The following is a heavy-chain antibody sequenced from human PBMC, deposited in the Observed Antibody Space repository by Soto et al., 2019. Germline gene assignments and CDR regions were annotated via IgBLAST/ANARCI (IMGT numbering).Heavy chain of an antibody. Sequence: QVQLQESGPGLVKPSQTLSLTCTVSGGSISSGDYYWSWIRQPPGKGLEWVGYIYYSGSTYYNPSLKSRVTISVDTSKNQFSLKLSSVTAADTAVYYCARGEQDFWSGYYAYNWFDPWGQGTLVTVSS. J-gene: IGHJ5*02. D-gene: IGHD3-3*01. CDR1: GGSISSGDYY. V-gene: IGHV4-30-4*01. CDR2: IYYSGST. CDR3: ARGEQDFWSGYYAYNWFDP.